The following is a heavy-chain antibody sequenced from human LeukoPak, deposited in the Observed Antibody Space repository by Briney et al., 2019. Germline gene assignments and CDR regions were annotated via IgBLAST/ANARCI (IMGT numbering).Heavy chain of an antibody. Sequence: ASVKVSCKASGYTFTGYYMHWVRQAPGQGLEWTGWINPNSGGTNYAQKFQGRVTMTRDTSISTAYMELSRLRSDDTAVYYCASGTRGYSYGWVRAFDIWGQGTMVTVSS. V-gene: IGHV1-2*02. CDR2: INPNSGGT. CDR3: ASGTRGYSYGWVRAFDI. J-gene: IGHJ3*02. CDR1: GYTFTGYY. D-gene: IGHD5-18*01.